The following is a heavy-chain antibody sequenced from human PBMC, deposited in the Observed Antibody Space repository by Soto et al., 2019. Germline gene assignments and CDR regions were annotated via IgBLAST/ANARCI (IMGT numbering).Heavy chain of an antibody. CDR2: INHSGST. CDR1: GGSFSCYY. D-gene: IGHD1-7*01. J-gene: IGHJ6*02. Sequence: PSETLSLTCAVYGGSFSCYYWSWIRQPPGKGLEWIGEINHSGSTNYNPSLKSRVTISVDTSKNQFSLKLSSVTAADTAVYYCARARGRNWNYPSYYYYGMDVWGQGTTVTVSS. V-gene: IGHV4-34*01. CDR3: ARARGRNWNYPSYYYYGMDV.